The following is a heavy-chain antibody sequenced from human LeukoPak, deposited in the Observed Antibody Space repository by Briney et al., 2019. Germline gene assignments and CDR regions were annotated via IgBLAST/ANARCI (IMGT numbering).Heavy chain of an antibody. CDR3: ARELNSSWDGGAFDI. Sequence: SETLSLTCTVSGGSMSSGDYYWSWIRQPPGKGLEWIGYIYYSGSTYYNPSLKSRVTISVDTSKNQFSLKLSSVTAADTAVYYCARELNSSWDGGAFDIWGQGTMVTVSS. D-gene: IGHD6-13*01. V-gene: IGHV4-30-4*01. CDR2: IYYSGST. CDR1: GGSMSSGDYY. J-gene: IGHJ3*02.